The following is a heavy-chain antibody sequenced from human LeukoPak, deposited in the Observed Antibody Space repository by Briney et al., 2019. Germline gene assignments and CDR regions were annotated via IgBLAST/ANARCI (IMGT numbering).Heavy chain of an antibody. CDR3: ARANSYYYGDLDS. V-gene: IGHV4-34*01. D-gene: IGHD4-17*01. J-gene: IGHJ4*02. CDR1: GFTFSSYS. Sequence: GSLRLSCAASGFTFSSYSMNWIRHPPGKGLEWIGEIDHSGSTNYNPSLKSRVTISVDRANNQFSLKLSSVTAADTAVYYCARANSYYYGDLDSWGQGTLVTVSS. CDR2: IDHSGST.